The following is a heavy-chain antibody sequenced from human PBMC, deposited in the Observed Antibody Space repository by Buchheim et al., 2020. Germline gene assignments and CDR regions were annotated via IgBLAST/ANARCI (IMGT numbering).Heavy chain of an antibody. CDR2: ISGSSSYT. CDR3: ARLGSSGWYDFVDY. D-gene: IGHD6-19*01. V-gene: IGHV3-11*05. Sequence: VQLVESGGGLVQPGGSLRLSCAASGFTFSDYYMSWIRQAPGKGLELVSYISGSSSYTNYADSVKGRFTISRDNAKNSLYLQMNSPRAEDTAVDYCARLGSSGWYDFVDYWGQGTL. CDR1: GFTFSDYY. J-gene: IGHJ4*02.